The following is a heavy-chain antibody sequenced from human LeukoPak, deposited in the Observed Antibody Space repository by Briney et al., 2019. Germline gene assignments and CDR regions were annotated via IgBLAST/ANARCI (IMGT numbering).Heavy chain of an antibody. Sequence: GGSLRLSCAASGFTFDDYGMSWVRQAPGKGLEWVSGINWNGGSTGYADSVKGRFTISRDNAKNSLYLQMNSLRAEDTALYYCARGDPSGSYYVVDYWGQGTLVTVSS. CDR3: ARGDPSGSYYVVDY. D-gene: IGHD1-26*01. J-gene: IGHJ4*02. V-gene: IGHV3-20*04. CDR2: INWNGGST. CDR1: GFTFDDYG.